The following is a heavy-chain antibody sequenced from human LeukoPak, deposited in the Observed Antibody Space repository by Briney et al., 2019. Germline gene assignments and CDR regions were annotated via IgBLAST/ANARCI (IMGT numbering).Heavy chain of an antibody. CDR3: ARRRYYDRSGYLE. CDR1: GDSVSRSDSY. D-gene: IGHD3-22*01. J-gene: IGHJ1*01. CDR2: IYYSGRT. V-gene: IGHV4-39*01. Sequence: SETLSLTCTIFGDSVSRSDSYWDWIRQPPGKGLEWIGTIYYSGRTYYSPSLKSRVTLSVDMSNNQFSLTLSSVTAADTALYFCARRRYYDRSGYLEWGQGTLVTVSS.